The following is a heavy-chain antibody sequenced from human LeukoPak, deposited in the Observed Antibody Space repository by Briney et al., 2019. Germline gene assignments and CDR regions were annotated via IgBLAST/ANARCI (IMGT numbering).Heavy chain of an antibody. CDR3: ARAARLVAHAFDY. CDR1: GGSFSGYY. Sequence: SETLSLTCAVYGGSFSGYYWSWIRQPPGKGLEWIGEINHSGSTNYNPSLKSRVTISVDTSKNQFSLKLSSVTAADTAVYYCARAARLVAHAFDYWGQGTLVTVSS. CDR2: INHSGST. V-gene: IGHV4-34*01. J-gene: IGHJ4*02. D-gene: IGHD2-21*01.